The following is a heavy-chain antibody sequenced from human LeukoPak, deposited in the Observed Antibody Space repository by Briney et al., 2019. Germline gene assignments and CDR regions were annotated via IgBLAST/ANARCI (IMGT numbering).Heavy chain of an antibody. CDR1: GYTFTSYG. D-gene: IGHD3-9*01. CDR3: ARSHDILTGSMGY. CDR2: INPNSGGT. Sequence: GASVKVSCKASGYTFTSYGISWVRQAPGQGLEWMGWINPNSGGTNYAQKFQGWVTMTRDTSISTAYMELSRLRSDDTAVYYCARSHDILTGSMGYWGQGTLVTVSS. J-gene: IGHJ4*02. V-gene: IGHV1-2*04.